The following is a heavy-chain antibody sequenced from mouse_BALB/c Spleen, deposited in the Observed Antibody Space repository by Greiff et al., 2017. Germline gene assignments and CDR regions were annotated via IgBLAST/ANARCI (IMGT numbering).Heavy chain of an antibody. CDR1: GYSFTGYN. D-gene: IGHD2-14*01. CDR3: ARPGYDLAMDY. J-gene: IGHJ4*01. V-gene: IGHV1S135*01. CDR2: IDPYNGGT. Sequence: VQLKESGPELGKPGASVKISCKASGYSFTGYNMYWVKQSHRKSLEWIGYIDPYNGGTSYNQKSKGKATLTVDKSSSTAYMHLNSLTSEDSAIYYCARPGYDLAMDYWGQGTSVTVSS.